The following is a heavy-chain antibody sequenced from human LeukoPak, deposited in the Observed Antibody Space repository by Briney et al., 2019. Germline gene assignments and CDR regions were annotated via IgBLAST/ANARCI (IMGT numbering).Heavy chain of an antibody. J-gene: IGHJ4*02. CDR3: TTDVKAYSSGWYYFDY. CDR2: IKSKTDGGTT. D-gene: IGHD6-19*01. V-gene: IGHV3-15*01. CDR1: GFTFSNAW. Sequence: GGSLRLSCEASGFTFSNAWMSWVRQAPGKGLEWVGRIKSKTDGGTTDYAAPVKGRFTISRDDSKTTLYLQMNSLKTEDTAVYYCTTDVKAYSSGWYYFDYWGQGTLVTVSS.